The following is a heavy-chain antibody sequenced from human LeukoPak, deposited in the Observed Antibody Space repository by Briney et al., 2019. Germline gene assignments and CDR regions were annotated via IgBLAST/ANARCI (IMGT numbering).Heavy chain of an antibody. D-gene: IGHD3-16*02. J-gene: IGHJ4*02. CDR3: ARVVSIRSDYVWGSYRYSYYFDY. V-gene: IGHV4-34*01. CDR1: GGSFSGYY. CDR2: INHSGST. Sequence: PSETLSLTCAVYGGSFSGYYWSWIRQPPGKGLEWIGEINHSGSTNYNPSLKSRVTISVDTSKNQFSLKLSSVTAADTAVYYCARVVSIRSDYVWGSYRYSYYFDYWGQGTLVTVSS.